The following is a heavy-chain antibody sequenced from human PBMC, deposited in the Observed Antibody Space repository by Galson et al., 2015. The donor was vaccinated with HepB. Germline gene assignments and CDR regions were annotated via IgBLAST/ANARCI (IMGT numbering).Heavy chain of an antibody. J-gene: IGHJ6*02. CDR2: IWYDGSNK. D-gene: IGHD3-22*01. Sequence: SLRLSCAASGFTFSSYGMHWVRQAPGKGLEWVAVIWYDGSNKYYADSVKGRFTISRDNSKNTLYLQMNSLRAEDTAVYYCARDQYYYDSSGYYYYYYGMDVWGQGTTVTVSS. CDR3: ARDQYYYDSSGYYYYYYGMDV. CDR1: GFTFSSYG. V-gene: IGHV3-33*01.